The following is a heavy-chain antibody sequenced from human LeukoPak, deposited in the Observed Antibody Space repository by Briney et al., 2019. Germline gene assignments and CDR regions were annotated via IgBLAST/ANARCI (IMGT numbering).Heavy chain of an antibody. D-gene: IGHD2-8*01. V-gene: IGHV3-30*18. Sequence: PGGSLRLSCAASGFTFSSYGMHWVRQAPGKGLEWVAVISYDGSNKYYADSVKGRFTISRDNSKTTLFLHMNGLRAEDTAVYYCAKDPDCTSGVCYTFFDYWGQGTLVTVSS. CDR3: AKDPDCTSGVCYTFFDY. J-gene: IGHJ4*02. CDR1: GFTFSSYG. CDR2: ISYDGSNK.